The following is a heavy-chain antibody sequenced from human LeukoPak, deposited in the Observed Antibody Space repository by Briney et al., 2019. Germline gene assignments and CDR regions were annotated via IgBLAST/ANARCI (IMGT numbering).Heavy chain of an antibody. CDR2: ISRSSTYI. D-gene: IGHD2-8*01. J-gene: IGHJ4*02. CDR1: GFTFSSYS. CDR3: AREGYCTNGVCYTAFDY. V-gene: IGHV3-21*04. Sequence: GGSLRLSCTASGFTFSSYSMNWVRQAPGKGLEWVSSISRSSTYIYYADSVKGRFTISRDNAKDSLYLQMNSLRAEDTAVYYCAREGYCTNGVCYTAFDYWGQGTLVTVSS.